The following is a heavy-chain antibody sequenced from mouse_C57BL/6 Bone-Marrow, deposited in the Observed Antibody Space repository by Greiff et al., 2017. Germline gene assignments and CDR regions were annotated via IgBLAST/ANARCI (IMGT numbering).Heavy chain of an antibody. J-gene: IGHJ2*01. CDR3: ARGLHYCYDPYYFDY. D-gene: IGHD2-12*01. CDR2: ISYSGST. V-gene: IGHV3-8*01. Sequence: DVKLQESGPGLAKPSQSLSLTCSVTGYSITSYYWNWIRKFPGNKLEYMGYISYSGSTYYNPSLKSRISITRDTSKNQYYLQLNSVTTEDTATYYCARGLHYCYDPYYFDYWGQGTTLTVSS. CDR1: GYSITSYY.